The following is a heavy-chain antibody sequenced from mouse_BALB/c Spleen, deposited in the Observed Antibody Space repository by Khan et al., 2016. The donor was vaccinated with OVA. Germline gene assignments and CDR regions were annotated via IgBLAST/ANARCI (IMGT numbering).Heavy chain of an antibody. V-gene: IGHV1S81*02. D-gene: IGHD1-1*01. J-gene: IGHJ2*01. CDR3: ARIKKIVATYFDY. CDR1: GYTFTSYW. CDR2: TNPTNGRT. Sequence: QVQLKQSGAELVKAGASVKMSCKASGYTFTSYWMHWVKQRLGQGLEWFAETNPTNGRTYYNEKFKSKATLTVDKSSSTAYMLLSGPTSEDSAVYYWARIKKIVATYFDYWGQGTTLTVSS.